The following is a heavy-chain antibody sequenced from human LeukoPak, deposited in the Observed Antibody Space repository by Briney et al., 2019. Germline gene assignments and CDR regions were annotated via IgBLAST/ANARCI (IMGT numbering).Heavy chain of an antibody. CDR1: GYNFDTYW. Sequence: GESLKISCKGSGYNFDTYWIAWVRQLPGKGLEWIGMIYPGNSNTRYSPSFQGQVTFSADKSITTAYLQWTTLKASDTAMYYCARQGSTFENYYYFYMDVWGRGTTVTVSS. V-gene: IGHV5-51*01. D-gene: IGHD2-2*01. CDR3: ARQGSTFENYYYFYMDV. J-gene: IGHJ6*03. CDR2: IYPGNSNT.